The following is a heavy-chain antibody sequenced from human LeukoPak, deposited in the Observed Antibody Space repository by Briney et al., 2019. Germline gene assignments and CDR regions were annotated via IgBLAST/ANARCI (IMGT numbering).Heavy chain of an antibody. V-gene: IGHV3-48*03. D-gene: IGHD3-9*01. CDR3: ASASTTFDYYYYYMDV. CDR2: ISHSGRTI. J-gene: IGHJ6*03. Sequence: GGSLRLSCAASGFPFSSFEMNWVRQSPGKGLEWVSYISHSGRTIHYADSVRGRFTISRDNAKNSLYLQMNSLRAEDTAVYYCASASTTFDYYYYYMDVWAREPWSPSR. CDR1: GFPFSSFE.